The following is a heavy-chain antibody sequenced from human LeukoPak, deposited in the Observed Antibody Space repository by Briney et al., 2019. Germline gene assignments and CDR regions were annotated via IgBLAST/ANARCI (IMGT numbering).Heavy chain of an antibody. CDR3: AREVEYSSSPN. Sequence: GGSLRLSCAASGFALSSYSMNWVRQAPGKGLEWVSSISSSGTYIYYADSVKGRFTISRDNAKNSLYLQMNSLRAEDTATYYCAREVEYSSSPNWGQGTLVTVSS. CDR1: GFALSSYS. V-gene: IGHV3-21*01. D-gene: IGHD6-6*01. CDR2: ISSSGTYI. J-gene: IGHJ4*02.